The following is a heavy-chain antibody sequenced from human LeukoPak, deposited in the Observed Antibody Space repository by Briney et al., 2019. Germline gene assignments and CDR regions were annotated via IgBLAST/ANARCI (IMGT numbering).Heavy chain of an antibody. J-gene: IGHJ6*02. D-gene: IGHD6-19*01. CDR3: ASYIAVAGYYGMDV. Sequence: GSLRLSCAASGFTFSIYWMSWVRQAPGKGLEWIGEINHSGSTNYNPSLKSRVTISVDTSKNQFSLKLSSVTAADTAVYYCASYIAVAGYYGMDVWGQGTTVTVSS. V-gene: IGHV4-34*01. CDR2: INHSGST. CDR1: GFTFSIYW.